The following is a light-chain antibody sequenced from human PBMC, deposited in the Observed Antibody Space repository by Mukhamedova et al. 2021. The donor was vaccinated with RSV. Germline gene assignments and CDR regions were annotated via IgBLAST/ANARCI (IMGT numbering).Light chain of an antibody. CDR3: CSYGGTSTV. CDR2: DVS. V-gene: IGLV2-11*03. Sequence: SWYQQHPGKAPKLMIYDVSKRPSGVPDRFSGSKSGNTASLTISGLQAEDESDYYCCSYGGTSTVFGAGTKLTVL. J-gene: IGLJ2*01.